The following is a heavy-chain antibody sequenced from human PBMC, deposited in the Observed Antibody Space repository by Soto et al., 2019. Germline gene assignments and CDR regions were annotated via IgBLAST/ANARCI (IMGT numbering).Heavy chain of an antibody. J-gene: IGHJ4*02. CDR3: ARHFCGGGRCTWYFDP. CDR2: FYGTGST. CDR1: GDSIYNNNYF. Sequence: QLQLQESGPGLVKLSETLSLTCTVSGDSIYNNNYFWGWIRQPPGKGLEWIGSFYGTGSTNYNLSLKSRGDISVDTSKNQFSLKLSSVTAADTAVYHCARHFCGGGRCTWYFDPWGLGTLVTVSS. V-gene: IGHV4-39*01. D-gene: IGHD2-15*01.